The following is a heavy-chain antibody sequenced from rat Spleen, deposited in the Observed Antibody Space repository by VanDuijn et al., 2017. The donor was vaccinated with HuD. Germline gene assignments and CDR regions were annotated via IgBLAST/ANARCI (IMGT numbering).Heavy chain of an antibody. J-gene: IGHJ2*01. Sequence: EVQLQESGPGLVKPSQSLSLTCSVTGYSITSNYWGWIRKFPGNKMEWMGYISYSGRTSYNPSLKSRISITRDTSKNHFFLQLNSVTTEDTATYYCARYYYDGSYYYFDYWGQGVMVTVSS. CDR2: ISYSGRT. CDR3: ARYYYDGSYYYFDY. CDR1: GYSITSNY. V-gene: IGHV3-1*01. D-gene: IGHD1-12*02.